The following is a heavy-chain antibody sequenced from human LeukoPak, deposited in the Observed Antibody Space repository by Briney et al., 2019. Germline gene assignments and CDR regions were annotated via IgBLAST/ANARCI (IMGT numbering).Heavy chain of an antibody. CDR3: ARVSDISVAAYFDY. CDR1: GFTFSRYS. CDR2: ISISSSYI. Sequence: GGALRLSCAASGFTFSRYSMNWVRQAPGKGLEWVSSISISSSYIYYADSVKGRFTISRDNAKNSLYLQMNSLRAEDTALYYCARVSDISVAAYFDYWGQGTLVTVSS. D-gene: IGHD6-19*01. J-gene: IGHJ4*02. V-gene: IGHV3-21*04.